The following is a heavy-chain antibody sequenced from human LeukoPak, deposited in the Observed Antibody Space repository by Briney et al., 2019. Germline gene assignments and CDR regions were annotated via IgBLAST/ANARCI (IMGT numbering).Heavy chain of an antibody. V-gene: IGHV4-59*06. J-gene: IGHJ4*02. CDR3: ASWGSARGYSDY. CDR1: GGSISSDY. CDR2: IYYSGST. Sequence: SETLSLTCTVSGGSISSDYWSWIRQHPGKGLGWIGYIYYSGSTYYNPSLKSRVTISVDTSKNQFSLKLSSVTAADTAVYYCASWGSARGYSDYWGQGTLVTVSS. D-gene: IGHD3-16*01.